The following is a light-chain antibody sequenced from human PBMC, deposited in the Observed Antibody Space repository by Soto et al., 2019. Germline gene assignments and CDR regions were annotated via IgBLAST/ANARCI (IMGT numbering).Light chain of an antibody. CDR2: GAS. CDR1: QSVSSS. J-gene: IGKJ3*01. Sequence: EIVLTQSPASLSVSAWERATLSCMASQSVSSSLAWYQQKPGQAPRLLIYGASTRATGIPARFSGSGSGTEFTLTISSLQSEDFAVYYCQQYNNWPFTFGPGTKVDIK. CDR3: QQYNNWPFT. V-gene: IGKV3-15*01.